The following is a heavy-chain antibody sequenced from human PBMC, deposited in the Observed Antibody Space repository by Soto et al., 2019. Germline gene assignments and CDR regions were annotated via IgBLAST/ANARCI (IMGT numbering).Heavy chain of an antibody. J-gene: IGHJ4*02. CDR1: GGSFSGYY. D-gene: IGHD1-26*01. Sequence: QVQLQQWGAGLLKPSETLSLTCAVYGGSFSGYYWSWIRQPPGKGLEWIGEINHSGSTNYNPSLKSRVTISVDTSKNQFSPKLISVTAADPAVYYCARGIVGATVFDSWGQGTLVTVSS. V-gene: IGHV4-34*01. CDR2: INHSGST. CDR3: ARGIVGATVFDS.